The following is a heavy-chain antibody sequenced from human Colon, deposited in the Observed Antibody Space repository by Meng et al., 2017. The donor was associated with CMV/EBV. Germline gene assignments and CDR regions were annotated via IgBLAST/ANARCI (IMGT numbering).Heavy chain of an antibody. Sequence: ASVTVSCQASGYIFNKHGINWVRQAPGRGLEWMGWINLWNGDIKYAQKFQGRLTVSADTSTSTAHMELRSLTSDDTAVYYCARDLFSPGGNSCFDNWGQGTVVTVSS. V-gene: IGHV1-18*01. J-gene: IGHJ4*02. CDR3: ARDLFSPGGNSCFDN. CDR2: INLWNGDI. CDR1: GYIFNKHG. D-gene: IGHD3-16*01.